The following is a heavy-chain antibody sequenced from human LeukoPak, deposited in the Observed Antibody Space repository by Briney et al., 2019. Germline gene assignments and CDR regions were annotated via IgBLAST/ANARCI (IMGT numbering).Heavy chain of an antibody. CDR2: INPNSGGT. J-gene: IGHJ4*02. D-gene: IGHD2-15*01. CDR3: ARDHCSPGTCLGGH. Sequence: GASVKVSCKASGYTFTGYYMHWVRQAPGQGLEWMGWINPNSGGTNYAQKFQGRVTMTRDTSISTAYMELSRLRSDDTAIYYCARDHCSPGTCLGGHWGQGTLVTVSS. V-gene: IGHV1-2*02. CDR1: GYTFTGYY.